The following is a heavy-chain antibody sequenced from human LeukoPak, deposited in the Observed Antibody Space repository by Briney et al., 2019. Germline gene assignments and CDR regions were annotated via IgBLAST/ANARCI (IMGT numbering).Heavy chain of an antibody. CDR3: ARGRPMDV. Sequence: ASVKVSCKAFGYTFTSNYMHWVRQAPGQGPEWMGVISPSGGSTTYAQKFQGRVTITADKSTSTAYMELSSLRSEDTAVYYCARGRPMDVWGKGTTVTVSS. V-gene: IGHV1-46*01. CDR2: ISPSGGST. CDR1: GYTFTSNY. J-gene: IGHJ6*04.